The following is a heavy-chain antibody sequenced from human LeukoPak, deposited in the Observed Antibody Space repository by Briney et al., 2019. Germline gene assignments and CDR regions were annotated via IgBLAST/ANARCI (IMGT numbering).Heavy chain of an antibody. CDR3: ARDGSLPDY. CDR2: IHTDVSTT. J-gene: IGHJ4*02. CDR1: GFTFSSYW. V-gene: IGHV3-74*01. Sequence: PGGSLRLSCAASGFTFSSYWMHWVRQAPGKGLVWVSRIHTDVSTTSYADSVKGRFTISRDNAKNTLYLQMNSLRAEDTAVYYCARDGSLPDYWGQGTLVTVSS.